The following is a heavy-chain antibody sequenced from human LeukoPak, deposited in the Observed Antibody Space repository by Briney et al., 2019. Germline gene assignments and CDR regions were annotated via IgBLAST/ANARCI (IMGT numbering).Heavy chain of an antibody. D-gene: IGHD6-19*01. CDR2: IYYSGST. J-gene: IGHJ4*02. Sequence: SETLSLTCTVSGGSISSYYWSWIRQPPGKGLEWIGYIYYSGSTNYSPSLKSRVTISVDTSKNQFSLKLSSVTAADTAVYYCARVASGWHAFDYWGQGTLVTVSS. CDR1: GGSISSYY. CDR3: ARVASGWHAFDY. V-gene: IGHV4-59*01.